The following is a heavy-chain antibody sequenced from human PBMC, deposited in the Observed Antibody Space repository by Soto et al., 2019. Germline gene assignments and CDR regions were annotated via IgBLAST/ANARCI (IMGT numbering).Heavy chain of an antibody. Sequence: QVQLVQSGAVLKKPGASVKVSCKASGYNFFNYDMNWVRQATGQGPEWIGWVNPNNGDTGYGVRFQGRVTLTTDISTTTAYMELTSLRLDDTAIYYCAKVSRRGSAIDFDYWGQGTLITVSS. D-gene: IGHD3-10*01. V-gene: IGHV1-8*02. CDR2: VNPNNGDT. J-gene: IGHJ4*02. CDR1: GYNFFNYD. CDR3: AKVSRRGSAIDFDY.